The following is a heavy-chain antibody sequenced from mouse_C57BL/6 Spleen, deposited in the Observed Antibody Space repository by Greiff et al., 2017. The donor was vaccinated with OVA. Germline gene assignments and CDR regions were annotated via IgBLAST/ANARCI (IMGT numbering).Heavy chain of an antibody. CDR1: GYAFSSYW. CDR3: ARGRAAQADCDY. Sequence: QVQLQQSGAELVKPGASVKISCKASGYAFSSYWMNWVKQRPGKGLEWIGQIYPGDGDTNYNGKFKGKATLTSDKSSSTAYMQLSRLTSEDSAVYFCARGRAAQADCDYWGQGTTLTVSS. CDR2: IYPGDGDT. J-gene: IGHJ2*01. D-gene: IGHD3-2*02. V-gene: IGHV1-80*01.